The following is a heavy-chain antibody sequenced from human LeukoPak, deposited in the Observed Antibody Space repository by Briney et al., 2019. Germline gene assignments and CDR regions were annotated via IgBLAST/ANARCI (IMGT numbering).Heavy chain of an antibody. Sequence: PGGSLRLSCEFTRCHFGMHWVRQAPDKGPEWVAFIRFDGSQGFYAESVKGRFTVSRDNSKKTVYLQMNSLRGDDTAVYYCARRLAGSGSCAAEYWGQGTLVIVSS. J-gene: IGHJ4*02. V-gene: IGHV3-30*02. CDR2: IRFDGSQG. D-gene: IGHD3-10*01. CDR1: TRCHFG. CDR3: ARRLAGSGSCAAEY.